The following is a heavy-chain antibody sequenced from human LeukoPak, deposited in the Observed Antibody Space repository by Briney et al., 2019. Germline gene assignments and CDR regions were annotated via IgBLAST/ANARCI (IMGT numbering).Heavy chain of an antibody. D-gene: IGHD3-10*01. V-gene: IGHV3-30*18. CDR1: GFTFSSYG. Sequence: GGSLRLFCAASGFTFSSYGMHWVRQASGKGLEWVAVISYDGSNKYYADSVKGRFTISRDNSKNTLYLQMNSLRAEDTAVYYCANSHYNWGQGTLVTVSS. CDR3: ANSHYN. J-gene: IGHJ4*02. CDR2: ISYDGSNK.